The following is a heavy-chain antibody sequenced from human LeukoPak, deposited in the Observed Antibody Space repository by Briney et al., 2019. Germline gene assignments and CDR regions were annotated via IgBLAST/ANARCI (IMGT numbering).Heavy chain of an antibody. D-gene: IGHD1-26*01. CDR2: ISGSGGST. J-gene: IGHJ4*02. CDR1: GFTFSSYA. CDR3: AKQPLKKENSGSYLDY. Sequence: GGSLRLSCAASGFTFSSYAMSWVRQAPGKGLEWVSAISGSGGSTYYADSVKGRFTISRDNSKNTLYLQMNSLRAEDTAVYYCAKQPLKKENSGSYLDYWGQGTLVTVSS. V-gene: IGHV3-23*01.